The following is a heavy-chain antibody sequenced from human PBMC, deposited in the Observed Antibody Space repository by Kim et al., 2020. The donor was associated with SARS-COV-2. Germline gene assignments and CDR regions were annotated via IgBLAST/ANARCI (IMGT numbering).Heavy chain of an antibody. D-gene: IGHD3-22*01. CDR1: GYTFTSYG. J-gene: IGHJ5*01. CDR2: ISAYNGNT. V-gene: IGHV1-18*01. Sequence: ASVKVSCKASGYTFTSYGISWVRQAPGQGLEWMGWISAYNGNTNYAQKLQGRVTKTTDTYTSTADKELRSLRSDDTAVFYCERDTVMYDSSGLDLNWFDPWGPATLVTVSS. CDR3: ERDTVMYDSSGLDLNWFDP.